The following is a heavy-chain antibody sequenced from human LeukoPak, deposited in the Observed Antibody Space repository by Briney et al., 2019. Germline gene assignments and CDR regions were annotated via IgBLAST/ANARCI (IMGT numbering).Heavy chain of an antibody. Sequence: ASVKVPCKASGYTFTNYYMHWVRQAPGQGLEWMGLINPTGTGTNYAQKFRGRVTMNRDTSTTTVYMELGSLTSEDTAVYYCAREDYGGYFDYWGQGTLVTVSS. CDR3: AREDYGGYFDY. V-gene: IGHV1-46*01. D-gene: IGHD4/OR15-4a*01. CDR1: GYTFTNYY. J-gene: IGHJ4*02. CDR2: INPTGTGT.